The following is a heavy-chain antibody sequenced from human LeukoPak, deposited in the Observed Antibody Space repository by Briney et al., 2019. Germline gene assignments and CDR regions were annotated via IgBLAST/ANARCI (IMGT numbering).Heavy chain of an antibody. V-gene: IGHV5-51*01. CDR3: ARHIAAAERMFDP. Sequence: GESLKISCQGSGYFFPNYWIGWVRQMPGKGLEWMGIIYADDSDTRHSPSFQGQVTISADKSITTAYLHWSSLKASDTAMYYCARHIAAAERMFDPWGQGTLVTVSP. CDR2: IYADDSDT. CDR1: GYFFPNYW. J-gene: IGHJ5*02. D-gene: IGHD6-13*01.